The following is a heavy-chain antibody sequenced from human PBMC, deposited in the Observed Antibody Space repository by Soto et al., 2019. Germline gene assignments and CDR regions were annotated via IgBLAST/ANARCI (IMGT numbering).Heavy chain of an antibody. CDR1: GFSFRSHA. J-gene: IGHJ6*02. V-gene: IGHV3-33*01. CDR2: IWFDGSKK. D-gene: IGHD6-13*01. CDR3: SRDGQQLAPYTMDV. Sequence: QVQLVESGGGAVQPGRSLRLSCATSGFSFRSHAMHWVRQAPGKGLEWVAQIWFDGSKKNYADSVKGRFTISRDNSKSMCYVQMDDLRAEDTAVYYCSRDGQQLAPYTMDVWGQGTTVTVSS.